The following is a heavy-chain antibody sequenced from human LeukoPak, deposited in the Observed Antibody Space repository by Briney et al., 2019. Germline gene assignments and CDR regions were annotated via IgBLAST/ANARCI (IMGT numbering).Heavy chain of an antibody. Sequence: PSETLSLTCTVSGGSIISSNHYWGWTRQPPGKGLEWFGSISYSGGTAYNPSLSSRVTISVDTSKNQFSLKVNSVTAADTAVYYCAREVEYYDSSGYRPHAFDIWGQGTLVTVSS. CDR1: GGSIISSNHY. CDR2: ISYSGGT. D-gene: IGHD3-22*01. J-gene: IGHJ3*02. V-gene: IGHV4-39*02. CDR3: AREVEYYDSSGYRPHAFDI.